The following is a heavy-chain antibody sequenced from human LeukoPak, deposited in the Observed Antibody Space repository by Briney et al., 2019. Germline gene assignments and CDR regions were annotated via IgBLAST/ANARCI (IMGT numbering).Heavy chain of an antibody. V-gene: IGHV4-59*01. CDR1: GGSISSYY. CDR3: ARGRAGAGDDYYYYYYMDV. CDR2: IYYSGST. J-gene: IGHJ6*03. Sequence: SETLSLTCTVSGGSISSYYWSWIRQPPGKGLEWIGYIYYSGSTNYDPSLKSRVTISVDTSKNQFSLKLSSVTAADTAVYYCARGRAGAGDDYYYYYYMDVWGKGTTVTVSS. D-gene: IGHD1-26*01.